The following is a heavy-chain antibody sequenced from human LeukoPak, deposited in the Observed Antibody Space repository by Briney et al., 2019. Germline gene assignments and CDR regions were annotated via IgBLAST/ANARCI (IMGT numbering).Heavy chain of an antibody. V-gene: IGHV3-15*01. CDR3: TTVKWLQGDGMDV. J-gene: IGHJ6*02. Sequence: PGGSLRLSCAASGFTFSNAWMSWVRQAPGKGLEWVGRIKSKTDGGTTDYAAPVKGRFTISRDDSKNTLYPQMNSLKTEDTAVYYCTTVKWLQGDGMDVWGQGTTVTVSS. CDR2: IKSKTDGGTT. D-gene: IGHD5-12*01. CDR1: GFTFSNAW.